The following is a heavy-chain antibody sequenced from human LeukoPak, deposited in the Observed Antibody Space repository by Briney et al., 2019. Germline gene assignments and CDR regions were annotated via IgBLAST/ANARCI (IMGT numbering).Heavy chain of an antibody. D-gene: IGHD4-23*01. CDR3: ANTLTTVVIPGAFDI. CDR2: ISGSGGST. J-gene: IGHJ3*02. CDR1: GFTFSSYG. V-gene: IGHV3-23*01. Sequence: GRSLRLSCAASGFTFSSYGMHWVRQAPGKGLEWVSAISGSGGSTYYADSVKGRFTISRDNSKNTLYLQMNSLRAEDTAVYYCANTLTTVVIPGAFDIWGQGTMVTVSS.